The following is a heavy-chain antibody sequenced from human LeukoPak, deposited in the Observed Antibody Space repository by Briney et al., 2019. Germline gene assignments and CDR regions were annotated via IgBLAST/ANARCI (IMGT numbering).Heavy chain of an antibody. D-gene: IGHD4-11*01. V-gene: IGHV3-21*01. CDR2: INTGGVST. Sequence: GGSLRLSCAASGFTFSSYGMSWVRQAPGKGLEWVSAINTGGVSTYYADSVKGRFTISRDNAKNSLYLQMNSLRAEDTAVYYCARVATTSRYYYYMDVWGKGTTVTISS. CDR3: ARVATTSRYYYYMDV. J-gene: IGHJ6*03. CDR1: GFTFSSYG.